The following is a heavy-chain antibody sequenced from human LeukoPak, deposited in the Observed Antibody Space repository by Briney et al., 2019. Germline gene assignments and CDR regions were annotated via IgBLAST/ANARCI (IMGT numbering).Heavy chain of an antibody. CDR2: ISAYNGNT. CDR3: ARDRRTSLWFGELSRFDP. Sequence: ASVKVSCKASGYTFTSYGISWVRQAPGQGLEWMGWISAYNGNTNYAQKLQGRVTMTTDTSTSTAYMELRSLRSDDTAVYYCARDRRTSLWFGELSRFDPWGQETLVTVSS. CDR1: GYTFTSYG. V-gene: IGHV1-18*01. D-gene: IGHD3-10*01. J-gene: IGHJ5*02.